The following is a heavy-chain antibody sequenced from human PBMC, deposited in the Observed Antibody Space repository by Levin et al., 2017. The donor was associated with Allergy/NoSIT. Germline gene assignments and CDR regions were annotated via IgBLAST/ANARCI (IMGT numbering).Heavy chain of an antibody. CDR2: ISWSSHSL. Sequence: GGSLRLSCEASGFIFEDYAMHWVRQVPGKGLEWVAGISWSSHSLGYADSVKGRFTISRDNAKNSLYLQMYSLRFEDTALYYCTKDIFSGCSMGSMFEVAGLDVWGPGTAVTV. D-gene: IGHD3-10*02. J-gene: IGHJ6*02. V-gene: IGHV3-9*01. CDR1: GFIFEDYA. CDR3: TKDIFSGCSMGSMFEVAGLDV.